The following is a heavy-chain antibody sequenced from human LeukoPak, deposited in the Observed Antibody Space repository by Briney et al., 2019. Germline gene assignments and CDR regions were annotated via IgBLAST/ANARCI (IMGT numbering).Heavy chain of an antibody. V-gene: IGHV1-18*01. CDR2: ISAYNGNT. D-gene: IGHD3-3*01. Sequence: GASAKVSCKASGYTFTSYGISWVRQAPGQGLEWMGWISAYNGNTNYAQKLQGRVTMTTDTSTSTAYMELRSLRSDDTAVYYCARDPITIFGVVIIELDYWGQGTLVTVSS. J-gene: IGHJ4*02. CDR1: GYTFTSYG. CDR3: ARDPITIFGVVIIELDY.